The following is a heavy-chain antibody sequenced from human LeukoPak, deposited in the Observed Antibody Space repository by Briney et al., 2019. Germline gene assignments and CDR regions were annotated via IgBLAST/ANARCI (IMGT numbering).Heavy chain of an antibody. CDR1: GFTVSSNY. CDR2: IYSGGSA. V-gene: IGHV3-66*01. J-gene: IGHJ4*02. CDR3: ARDRVGSSGSYDYFDY. D-gene: IGHD1-26*01. Sequence: GGSLRLSCAASGFTVSSNYMSWVRQAPGKGLEWVSVIYSGGSAYYADSVKGRFTISRDNSKNTLYLQMNSLRAEDTAVYYCARDRVGSSGSYDYFDYWGQGTLVTVSS.